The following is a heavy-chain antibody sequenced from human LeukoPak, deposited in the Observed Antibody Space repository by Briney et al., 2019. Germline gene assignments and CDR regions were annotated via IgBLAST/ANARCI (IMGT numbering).Heavy chain of an antibody. CDR1: GFTFSNYN. V-gene: IGHV3-21*01. D-gene: IGHD6-13*01. Sequence: GGSLRLSCAASGFTFSNYNMNWVRQAPGKGLEWVSSISSSSSYMYYADSMKGRFTISRDNAKNSLYLQMNSLRAEDTAMYYCARVRNIWSFLDSWGQGTLVTVSS. J-gene: IGHJ4*02. CDR3: ARVRNIWSFLDS. CDR2: ISSSSSYM.